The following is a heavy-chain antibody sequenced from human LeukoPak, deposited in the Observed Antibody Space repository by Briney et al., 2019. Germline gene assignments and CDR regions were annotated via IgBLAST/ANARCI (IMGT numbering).Heavy chain of an antibody. V-gene: IGHV3-9*01. CDR3: AKDSGYDLKESYFDY. CDR2: ISWNSGSI. Sequence: PGRSLRLSCAASGFTFDDYAMHWARQAPGKGLEWVSGISWNSGSIGYADSVKGRFTISRDNAKNSLYLQMNSLRAEDTALYYCAKDSGYDLKESYFDYWGQGTLVTVSS. CDR1: GFTFDDYA. D-gene: IGHD5-12*01. J-gene: IGHJ4*02.